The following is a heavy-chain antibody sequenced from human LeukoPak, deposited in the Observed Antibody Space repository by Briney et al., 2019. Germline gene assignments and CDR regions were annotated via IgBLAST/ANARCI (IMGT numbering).Heavy chain of an antibody. J-gene: IGHJ4*02. CDR2: IRYDGSNK. CDR1: ALTFISYS. V-gene: IGHV3-30*02. Sequence: GGSLRLSCAASALTFISYSIHWVRQAPGKGLEWVAFIRYDGSNKYYADSVKGRFTISRDNSKNTVYLQMNSLRAEDTAVYYCAKHGLPLVVISAPLDYWGQGTLVTVAS. D-gene: IGHD2-15*01. CDR3: AKHGLPLVVISAPLDY.